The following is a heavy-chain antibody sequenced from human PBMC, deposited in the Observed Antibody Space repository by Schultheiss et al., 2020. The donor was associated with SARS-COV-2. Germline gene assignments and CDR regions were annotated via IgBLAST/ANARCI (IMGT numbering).Heavy chain of an antibody. Sequence: GGSLRLSCAASGFTFSDYYMNWVRQAPGKGLEWVSSISSSSTIYYADSVKGRFTISRDNAKNSLYLQMNSLRAEDTAVYYCAKRDYYYYGMDVWGQGTTVTVSS. J-gene: IGHJ6*02. CDR1: GFTFSDYY. CDR3: AKRDYYYYGMDV. V-gene: IGHV3-69-1*01. CDR2: ISSSSTI.